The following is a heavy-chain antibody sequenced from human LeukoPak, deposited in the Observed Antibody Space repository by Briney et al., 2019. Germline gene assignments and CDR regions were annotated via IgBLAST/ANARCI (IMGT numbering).Heavy chain of an antibody. V-gene: IGHV1-3*01. D-gene: IGHD6-13*01. CDR2: IDAGNGNT. CDR1: GYTFTSYA. Sequence: ASVKVSCKASGYTFTSYAMHWVRQAPGQRLEWMGWIDAGNGNTKYSQKFQGRVTITRDTSVSTAYMELSSLRSEDTAVYYCARLRGSSWWYFDLWGRGTLVTVSS. J-gene: IGHJ2*01. CDR3: ARLRGSSWWYFDL.